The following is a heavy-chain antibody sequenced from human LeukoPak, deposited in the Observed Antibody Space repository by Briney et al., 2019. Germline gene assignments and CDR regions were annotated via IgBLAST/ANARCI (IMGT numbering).Heavy chain of an antibody. V-gene: IGHV1-8*01. CDR3: ARHSPYSAGFDP. CDR2: MNPNSGNT. Sequence: GASVKVSCKASGYTFTSYDINWVRQATGQGLEWMGWMNPNSGNTGYAQKFQGRVTITRNTSISTAYMELSSLRSEDTAVYYCARHSPYSAGFDPWGQGTLVTVSS. J-gene: IGHJ5*02. D-gene: IGHD6-13*01. CDR1: GYTFTSYD.